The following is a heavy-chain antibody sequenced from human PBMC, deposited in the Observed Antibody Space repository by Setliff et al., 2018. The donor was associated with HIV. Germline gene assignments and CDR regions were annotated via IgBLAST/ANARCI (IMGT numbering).Heavy chain of an antibody. CDR1: GGTFSNYA. Sequence: SVKVSCKASGGTFSNYAFSWVRQAPGQGLEWMGGIIPIFGSTKYAQKFQGRVTISADESTTTADMELNSLRAEDTAVYYCARAKVDYNFWSGVDYWGQGALVTVSS. CDR2: IIPIFGST. CDR3: ARAKVDYNFWSGVDY. D-gene: IGHD3-3*01. V-gene: IGHV1-69*13. J-gene: IGHJ4*02.